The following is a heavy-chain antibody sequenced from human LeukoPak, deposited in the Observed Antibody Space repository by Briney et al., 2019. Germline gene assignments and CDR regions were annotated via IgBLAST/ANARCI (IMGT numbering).Heavy chain of an antibody. D-gene: IGHD5-12*01. CDR2: IGISSGNT. Sequence: HPGGSLRLSCAASGFNFIDYSMNWVRQAPGKGLEWISYIGISSGNTKYADSVKGRFTISRDKARNSLYLQMNSLRVEDTAVYYCARDHRYAFDNWGHGTPVTVSS. CDR1: GFNFIDYS. CDR3: ARDHRYAFDN. J-gene: IGHJ4*01. V-gene: IGHV3-48*01.